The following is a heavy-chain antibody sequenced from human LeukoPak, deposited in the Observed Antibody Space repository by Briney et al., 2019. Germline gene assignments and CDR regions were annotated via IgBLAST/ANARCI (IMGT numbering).Heavy chain of an antibody. CDR3: ARGGWSQDY. Sequence: SGTLSLTCAVSGGSISSSNWWSWVRQPPGKGLEWIGEIYHSGSTNYNPSLKSRVTISVDTSKNQIHLRLSSVTAADTAVYYCARGGWSQDYWGQGTLVTVSS. V-gene: IGHV4-4*02. CDR1: GGSISSSNW. D-gene: IGHD6-19*01. CDR2: IYHSGST. J-gene: IGHJ4*02.